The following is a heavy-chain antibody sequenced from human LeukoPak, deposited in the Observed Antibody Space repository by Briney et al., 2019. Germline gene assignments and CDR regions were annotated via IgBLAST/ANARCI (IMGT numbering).Heavy chain of an antibody. CDR2: ISGSGGST. Sequence: QSGGSLRLSCAASGFTFISYAMSWVRQAPGKGLEWVSAISGSGGSTYYADSVKGRFTISIDNSMNTLYLQMNSLRAEDTAVYYCAKDLAPITMIAQGYFQHWGQGTLVTVSS. V-gene: IGHV3-23*01. CDR3: AKDLAPITMIAQGYFQH. D-gene: IGHD3-22*01. CDR1: GFTFISYA. J-gene: IGHJ1*01.